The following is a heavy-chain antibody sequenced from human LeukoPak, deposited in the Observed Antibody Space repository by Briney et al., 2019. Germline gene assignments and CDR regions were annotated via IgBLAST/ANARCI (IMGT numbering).Heavy chain of an antibody. J-gene: IGHJ6*04. Sequence: GGSLRLSCAASGFTFSSYWMSWVRQAPGKGLEWVANMKQDGTEKYYVDSVKGRFTISRDNAKNSLYLQMNSLRAEDTAVYYCAELGITMIGGVWGKGTTVTISS. D-gene: IGHD3-10*02. V-gene: IGHV3-7*01. CDR1: GFTFSSYW. CDR3: AELGITMIGGV. CDR2: MKQDGTEK.